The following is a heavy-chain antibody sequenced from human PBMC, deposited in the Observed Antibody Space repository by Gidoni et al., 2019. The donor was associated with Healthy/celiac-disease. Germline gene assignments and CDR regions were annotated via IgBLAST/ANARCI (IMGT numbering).Heavy chain of an antibody. V-gene: IGHV3-30-3*01. CDR1: GFTFSSYA. Sequence: QVQLVESGGGVVQPGRSLSLSCAASGFTFSSYAMHWVRQAPGKGLEWVAVISYDGSNKYYADSVKGRFTISRDNSKNTLYLQMNSLRAEDTAVYYCARDRFKQQLTGARYFDYWGQGTLVTVSS. D-gene: IGHD6-13*01. CDR2: ISYDGSNK. J-gene: IGHJ4*02. CDR3: ARDRFKQQLTGARYFDY.